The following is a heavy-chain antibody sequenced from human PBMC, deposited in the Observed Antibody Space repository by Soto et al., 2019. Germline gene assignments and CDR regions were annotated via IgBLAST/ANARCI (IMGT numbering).Heavy chain of an antibody. CDR2: ISYDGSNK. D-gene: IGHD3-10*01. CDR3: AKPLWSQQFYFDY. V-gene: IGHV3-30*18. CDR1: GFTFSSYG. Sequence: PGGSLRLSCAASGFTFSSYGMHWVRQAPGKGLEWVAVISYDGSNKYYADSVKGRFTISRDNSKNTLYLQMNSLRAEDTAVYYCAKPLWSQQFYFDYWGQGTLVTVSS. J-gene: IGHJ4*02.